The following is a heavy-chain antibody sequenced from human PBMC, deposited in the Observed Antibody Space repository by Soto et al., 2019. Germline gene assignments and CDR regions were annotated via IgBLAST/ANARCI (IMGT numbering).Heavy chain of an antibody. Sequence: ASVKVSCKASGYTFNSYGISWGRQAPGQGLEWMGWISAYNGNTNYAQKLQGRVTMTTDTSTSTAYMELRSLRSDDTVVYYCAREGRGWYVVYWGQGTLVTVSS. CDR2: ISAYNGNT. CDR3: AREGRGWYVVY. CDR1: GYTFNSYG. D-gene: IGHD6-19*01. V-gene: IGHV1-18*01. J-gene: IGHJ4*02.